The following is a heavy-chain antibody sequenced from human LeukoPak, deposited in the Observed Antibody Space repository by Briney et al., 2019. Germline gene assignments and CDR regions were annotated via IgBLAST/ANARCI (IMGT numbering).Heavy chain of an antibody. CDR2: INHSGST. J-gene: IGHJ4*02. V-gene: IGHV4-34*01. CDR1: GGSFSGYY. Sequence: SETLSLTCAVYGGSFSGYYWSWIRQPPGKGLEWIGEINHSGSTNYNPSLKSRVTISVDTSKNQFSLKLSSVTAADTAVYYCARVQSYFDYWGQGTLVTVSS. CDR3: ARVQSYFDY.